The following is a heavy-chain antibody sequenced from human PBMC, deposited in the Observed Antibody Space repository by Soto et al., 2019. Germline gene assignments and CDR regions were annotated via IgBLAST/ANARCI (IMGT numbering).Heavy chain of an antibody. D-gene: IGHD2-2*01. CDR3: ARVVAGAVDI. CDR2: INSEGSST. J-gene: IGHJ3*02. Sequence: EVQLVESGGGLVQPGGSLRLSCAASGFTFSSDWMHWVRQAPGKGLVWVSRINSEGSSTSYADSVKGRFTISRDNAKNTPYLQMNSLRAEDTAVYYCARVVAGAVDIWGQGTMVNVSS. CDR1: GFTFSSDW. V-gene: IGHV3-74*01.